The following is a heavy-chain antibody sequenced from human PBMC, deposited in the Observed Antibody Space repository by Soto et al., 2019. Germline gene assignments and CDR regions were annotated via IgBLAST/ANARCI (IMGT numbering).Heavy chain of an antibody. CDR2: INPSTGST. D-gene: IGHD2-2*01. V-gene: IGHV1-46*01. J-gene: IGHJ5*02. CDR1: GYIFTHYY. CDR3: ARDLLYCSSSSCYTSGNNWFDP. Sequence: GASVKVSCKASGYIFTHYYMHWVRQAPGQGLEWMGIINPSTGSTTYAQRFQDRVTMTTDTSTSTVYMELSSLRSEDTAVYYCARDLLYCSSSSCYTSGNNWFDPWGQGTLVTVSS.